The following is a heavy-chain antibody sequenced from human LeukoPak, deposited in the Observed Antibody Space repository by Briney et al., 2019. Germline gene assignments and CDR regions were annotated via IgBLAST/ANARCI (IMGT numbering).Heavy chain of an antibody. D-gene: IGHD3-10*02. V-gene: IGHV1-24*01. Sequence: ASVKVSCKVSGYTLTELSMHWVRQAPGKGLEWMGGFDPEDGETIYAQKFQGRVTMTEDTSTDTAYMELSSLRSEDTAVYFCASIQFSGYSFYFNYWGQGTLVTVSS. CDR1: GYTLTELS. J-gene: IGHJ4*02. CDR2: FDPEDGET. CDR3: ASIQFSGYSFYFNY.